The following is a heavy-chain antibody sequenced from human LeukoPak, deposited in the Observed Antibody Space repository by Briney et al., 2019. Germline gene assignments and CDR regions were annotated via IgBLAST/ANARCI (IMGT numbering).Heavy chain of an antibody. CDR2: IRGSGGGT. CDR1: GFTFNSYA. D-gene: IGHD6-19*01. Sequence: PGGSLRLSCAASGFTFNSYAMSWVRQAPGKGLEWVSAIRGSGGGTYYADSVKGRFTISRDNSKNTLYLQMNSLRDEGTALYYCAKAGIGVVGYSDYWGQGTLVTVSS. J-gene: IGHJ4*02. V-gene: IGHV3-23*01. CDR3: AKAGIGVVGYSDY.